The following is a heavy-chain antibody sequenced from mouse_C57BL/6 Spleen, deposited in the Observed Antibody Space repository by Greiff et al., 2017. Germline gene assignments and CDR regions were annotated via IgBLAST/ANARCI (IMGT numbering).Heavy chain of an antibody. D-gene: IGHD1-1*01. J-gene: IGHJ4*01. CDR2: IWSGGST. CDR3: ARNNYYDGSSPYYYAMDD. Sequence: VQLQQSGPGLVQPSQSLSITCTVSGFSLTSYAVPWVRQSPGKGLEWLGVIWSGGSTDYYAAFISRLSTSKDNSKSQVLFKMNSLKADDTAIYYGARNNYYDGSSPYYYAMDDWGKGTSGTVAS. V-gene: IGHV2-2*01. CDR1: GFSLTSYA.